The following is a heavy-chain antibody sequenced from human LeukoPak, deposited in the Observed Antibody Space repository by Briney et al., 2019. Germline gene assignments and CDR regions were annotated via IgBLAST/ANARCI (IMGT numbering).Heavy chain of an antibody. V-gene: IGHV3-33*06. J-gene: IGHJ4*02. CDR2: IWYDGSNK. CDR3: AKGHTISSYSYNDY. D-gene: IGHD6-6*01. Sequence: GGSLRLSCAASGFTFSSYGLHWVRQAPGKGLEWVAVIWYDGSNKYYADSVKGRFTISRDNSKNTLYLQMNSLRAEDTAVYYCAKGHTISSYSYNDYWGQRARLTVSS. CDR1: GFTFSSYG.